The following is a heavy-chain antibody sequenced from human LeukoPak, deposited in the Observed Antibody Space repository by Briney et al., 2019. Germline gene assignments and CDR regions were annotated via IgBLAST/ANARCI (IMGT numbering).Heavy chain of an antibody. CDR3: ARDERRSSYGDYAPNAFDI. Sequence: GGSLRLSCAASGFTFDDYAMHWVRQAPGKGLEWVSGISWNSGSIGYADSVKGRFTISRDNAKNSLYLQMNSLRAEDTAVYYCARDERRSSYGDYAPNAFDIWGQGTMVTVSS. CDR1: GFTFDDYA. J-gene: IGHJ3*02. V-gene: IGHV3-9*01. D-gene: IGHD4-17*01. CDR2: ISWNSGSI.